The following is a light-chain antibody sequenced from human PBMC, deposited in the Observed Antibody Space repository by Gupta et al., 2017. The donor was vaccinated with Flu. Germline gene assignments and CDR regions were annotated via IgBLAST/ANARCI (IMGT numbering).Light chain of an antibody. CDR3: SSYASSNKWV. J-gene: IGLJ3*02. CDR1: SSDVGGYNY. V-gene: IGLV2-8*01. Sequence: SVTISCTGTSSDVGGYNYVSWYQQHPGKAPQLMIYEVSKRPAGVPDRFSGSKSGNTASLTVSGLQDEDEADYYCSSYASSNKWVFGGGTKLTVL. CDR2: EVS.